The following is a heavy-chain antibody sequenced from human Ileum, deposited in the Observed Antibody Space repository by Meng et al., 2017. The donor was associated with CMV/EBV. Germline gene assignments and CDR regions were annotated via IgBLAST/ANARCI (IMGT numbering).Heavy chain of an antibody. CDR3: ARERGGSYDY. Sequence: GESLKISCAASGFTFSSYAMHWVRQAPGKGLEWVVVISYDGSNKYYADSVKGRFTISRDNSKNTLYLQMNSLRAEDTAVYYCARERGGSYDYWGQGTLVTVSS. CDR1: GFTFSSYA. D-gene: IGHD1-26*01. J-gene: IGHJ4*02. CDR2: ISYDGSNK. V-gene: IGHV3-30-3*01.